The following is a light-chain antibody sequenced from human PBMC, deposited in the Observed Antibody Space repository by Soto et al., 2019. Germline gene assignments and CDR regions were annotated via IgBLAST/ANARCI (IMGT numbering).Light chain of an antibody. CDR2: VAY. CDR1: QTVRNNY. CDR3: ELFGSFQPT. Sequence: FVLTQSLVTLSLTQGERATISCWVSQTVRNNYLAFNGQIPGQATKLLLYVAYGRATGLPDRFSGSGSGSDFTLTIRSLEPEDWVMYNCELFGSFQPTFGGGSKVDI. V-gene: IGKV3-20*01. J-gene: IGKJ4*01.